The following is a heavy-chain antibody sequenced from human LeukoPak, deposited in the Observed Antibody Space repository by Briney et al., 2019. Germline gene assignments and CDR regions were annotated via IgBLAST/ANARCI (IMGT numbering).Heavy chain of an antibody. Sequence: GGSLRLSCAASGFTFSSYSMNWVRQAPGKGLEWVSYISSSGSTKYYADSVRGRFTISRDNAMKPLYLHMSSLRAEDTAVYYCARGFAAGGQGTLVTVSS. J-gene: IGHJ4*02. V-gene: IGHV3-48*04. CDR3: ARGFAA. D-gene: IGHD6-13*01. CDR2: ISSSGSTK. CDR1: GFTFSSYS.